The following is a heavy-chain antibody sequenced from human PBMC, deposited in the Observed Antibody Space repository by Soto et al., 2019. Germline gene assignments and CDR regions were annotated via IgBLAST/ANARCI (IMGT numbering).Heavy chain of an antibody. CDR1: GGTFSSYT. CDR3: ASSRGIVVDYYYYGMDV. CDR2: IIPILGIA. V-gene: IGHV1-69*02. J-gene: IGHJ6*02. Sequence: VSCKASGGTFSSYTISWVRQAPGQGLEWMGRIIPILGIANYAQKFQGRVTITADKSTSTAYMELSSLRSEDTAVYYCASSRGIVVDYYYYGMDVWGQGTTVTVSS. D-gene: IGHD3-22*01.